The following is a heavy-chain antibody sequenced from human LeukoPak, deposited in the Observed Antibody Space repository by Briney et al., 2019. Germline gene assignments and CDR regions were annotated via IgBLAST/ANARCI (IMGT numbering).Heavy chain of an antibody. CDR1: GFTISSYA. Sequence: GGSLRLSCSVSGFTISSYAMHWVRQAPGKGLEYVSSISSDGGSTFYADSVKGRFTISRDNSKDTLFLQMHSLRPGDTAVYYCVREDTPATANYWGQGTLVTISS. J-gene: IGHJ4*02. D-gene: IGHD2-21*02. V-gene: IGHV3-64*04. CDR3: VREDTPATANY. CDR2: ISSDGGST.